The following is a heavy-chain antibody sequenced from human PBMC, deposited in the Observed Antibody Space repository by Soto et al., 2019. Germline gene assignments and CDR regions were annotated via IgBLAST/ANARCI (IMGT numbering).Heavy chain of an antibody. J-gene: IGHJ5*02. Sequence: EVQLVESGGGLVKPGGSLRLSCAASGFTFSSYSMNWVRQAPGKGLEWVSSISSSSSYIYYADSVKGRFTISRDNAKNSLYLHMNSVRAEDTAVYYCARDTYYYGSGSYSPWGQGTLVTVSS. CDR1: GFTFSSYS. V-gene: IGHV3-21*01. CDR2: ISSSSSYI. D-gene: IGHD3-10*01. CDR3: ARDTYYYGSGSYSP.